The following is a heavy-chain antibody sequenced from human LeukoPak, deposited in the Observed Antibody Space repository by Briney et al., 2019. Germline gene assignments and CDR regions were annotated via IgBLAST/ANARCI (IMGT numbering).Heavy chain of an antibody. CDR3: TRGRRATHDY. Sequence: GGSLRLSCTASGFTFGDYSMNWVRQAPGKGLEWVGFIRSKAYGGTTEYAASVKGRFTISRDDSKSIAYLQMNSLKTEDTAVYYCTRGRRATHDYWGQGALVTVSS. V-gene: IGHV3-49*04. CDR2: IRSKAYGGTT. D-gene: IGHD1-26*01. CDR1: GFTFGDYS. J-gene: IGHJ4*02.